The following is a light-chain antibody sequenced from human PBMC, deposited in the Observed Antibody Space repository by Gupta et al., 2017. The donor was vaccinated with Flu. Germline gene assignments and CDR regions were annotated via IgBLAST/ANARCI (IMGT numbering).Light chain of an antibody. CDR3: QSADSSGSYWV. CDR2: KDS. J-gene: IGLJ3*02. V-gene: IGLV3-25*03. Sequence: GDAWPRLYVDAYQQKSGQAPVMIIYKDSERSSGIPERTAGSSSGTTVTLTISGVQAEDEADYYCQSADSSGSYWVFGGGTKLIVL. CDR1: AWPRLY.